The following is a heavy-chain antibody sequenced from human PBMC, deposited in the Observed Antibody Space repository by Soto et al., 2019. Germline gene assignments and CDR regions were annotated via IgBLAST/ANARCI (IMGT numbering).Heavy chain of an antibody. CDR1: GYTFTSYY. Sequence: RASVKVSCKASGYTFTSYYIHWVRQAPGQGLEWMGIINPTSASTSYAQKFQGRVTMTRDTSTSTVYMELSSLRSEDTAVYYCARGHCSRTGCLFYYYYGMDVWGQGTTVTVSS. V-gene: IGHV1-46*01. CDR2: INPTSAST. CDR3: ARGHCSRTGCLFYYYYGMDV. D-gene: IGHD2-2*01. J-gene: IGHJ6*02.